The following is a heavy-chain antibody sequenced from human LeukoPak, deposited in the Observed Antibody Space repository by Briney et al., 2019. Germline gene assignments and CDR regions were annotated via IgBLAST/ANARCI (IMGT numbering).Heavy chain of an antibody. Sequence: GGSLRLSCAASGFTFSSYEMDWVRQALAKGLEWVSYISIDGKTIHYADSVKGRFTISRDNAKNSVYLQMNSLRVEDTAIYYCASLWELIGSWGQGTLVTVSS. D-gene: IGHD1-26*01. CDR2: ISIDGKTI. CDR3: ASLWELIGS. V-gene: IGHV3-48*03. J-gene: IGHJ4*02. CDR1: GFTFSSYE.